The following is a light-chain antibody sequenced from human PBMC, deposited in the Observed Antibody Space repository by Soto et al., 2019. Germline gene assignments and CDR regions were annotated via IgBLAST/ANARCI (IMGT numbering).Light chain of an antibody. CDR1: QSVRSS. Sequence: EVVMTQSPVTLSVSPGERATLSCRASQSVRSSVAWYQQKPGQAPRLLIYGASTRATGIPARFSGSGSGTDFTLTISRLEPEDFAVYYCQQRSNWPITFGQGTRLEIK. CDR3: QQRSNWPIT. J-gene: IGKJ5*01. CDR2: GAS. V-gene: IGKV3-11*01.